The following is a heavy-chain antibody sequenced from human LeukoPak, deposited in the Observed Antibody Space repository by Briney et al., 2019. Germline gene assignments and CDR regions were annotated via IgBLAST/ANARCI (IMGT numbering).Heavy chain of an antibody. J-gene: IGHJ3*02. CDR3: ARLNYDSSGYDAFDI. CDR1: GASFSSSTYY. Sequence: SETLSLTCTVSGASFSSSTYYWGWIRQPPRKGLEWIGSIYYSGSTYYNPSLKSRVTMSVDTSKNQFSLKLSSVTAADTAVYYCARLNYDSSGYDAFDIWGQGTMVTVSS. D-gene: IGHD3-22*01. V-gene: IGHV4-39*01. CDR2: IYYSGST.